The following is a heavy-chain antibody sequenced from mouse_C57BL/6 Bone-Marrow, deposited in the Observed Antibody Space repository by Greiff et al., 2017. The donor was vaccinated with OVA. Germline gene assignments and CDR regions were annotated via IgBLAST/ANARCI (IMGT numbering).Heavy chain of an antibody. CDR2: IYPRSGNT. CDR3: ARGLGAWFGY. CDR1: GYTFTSYG. V-gene: IGHV1-81*01. Sequence: QVQLQQSGAELARPGASVKLSCTASGYTFTSYGISWVKQRTGQGLEWIGEIYPRSGNTYYNEKFKGKATLTADKSSSTAYMELRSLTSEDSAVYFCARGLGAWFGYWGQGTLVTVSA. J-gene: IGHJ3*01. D-gene: IGHD4-1*01.